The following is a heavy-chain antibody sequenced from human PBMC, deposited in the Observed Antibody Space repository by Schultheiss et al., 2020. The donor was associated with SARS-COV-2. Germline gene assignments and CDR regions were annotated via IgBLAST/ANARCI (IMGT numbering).Heavy chain of an antibody. CDR1: GGSISSGGYY. D-gene: IGHD5-24*01. J-gene: IGHJ3*02. Sequence: SETLSLTCTVSGGSISSGGYYWSWIRQHPGKGLEWIGYIYYSGSTYYNPSLKSLVTISVDTSKNQFSLKLSSVTAADTAVYYCARVGVEMATIYDAFDIWGQGTMVTVSS. CDR3: ARVGVEMATIYDAFDI. V-gene: IGHV4-31*01. CDR2: IYYSGST.